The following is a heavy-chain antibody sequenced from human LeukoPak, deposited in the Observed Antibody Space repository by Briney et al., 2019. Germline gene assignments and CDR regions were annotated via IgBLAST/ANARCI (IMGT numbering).Heavy chain of an antibody. J-gene: IGHJ4*02. CDR1: GFTFSSYS. CDR2: ISISSSYI. CDR3: ARGSYCSSTSCRYFED. Sequence: AGGSLRLSCAASGFTFSSYSMNWVRQAPGKGLEWVSSISISSSYIYYADSVKGRFTISRDNAKNSLYLQMNSLTAEDTAVYYCARGSYCSSTSCRYFEDWGQGTLVTVSS. D-gene: IGHD2-2*01. V-gene: IGHV3-21*01.